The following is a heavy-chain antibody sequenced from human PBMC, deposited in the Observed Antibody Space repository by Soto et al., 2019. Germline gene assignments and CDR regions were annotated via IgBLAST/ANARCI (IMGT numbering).Heavy chain of an antibody. D-gene: IGHD2-15*01. Sequence: ASVKFSCKASGFTFTNYGISWVRQAPGQGFEWMGWITGSTGDTNYAQKLQDRLAMTTDTSAETAYMELRSLRGDDTAVYYCARDKVGTAAEFWGQGTLVTVSS. CDR1: GFTFTNYG. V-gene: IGHV1-18*01. J-gene: IGHJ4*02. CDR3: ARDKVGTAAEF. CDR2: ITGSTGDT.